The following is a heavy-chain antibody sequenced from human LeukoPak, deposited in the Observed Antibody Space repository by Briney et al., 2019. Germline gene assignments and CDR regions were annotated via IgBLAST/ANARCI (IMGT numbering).Heavy chain of an antibody. Sequence: PGGSLILSCAASGFTFSSYSMNWVRRAPGKGLEWVSSISSSSSYIYYADSVKGRFTISRDNARNSLYLQMNSLRAEDTAVYYCAKPAKTDYVDYWGQGTLVTVSS. CDR2: ISSSSSYI. CDR1: GFTFSSYS. J-gene: IGHJ4*02. D-gene: IGHD4/OR15-4a*01. CDR3: AKPAKTDYVDY. V-gene: IGHV3-21*04.